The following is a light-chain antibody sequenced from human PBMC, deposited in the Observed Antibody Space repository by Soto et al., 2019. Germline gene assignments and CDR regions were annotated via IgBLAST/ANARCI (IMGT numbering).Light chain of an antibody. Sequence: QSVLTQPPSASGTPGQRVTISCSGSSSNIGSNTVNWYQQLPGTAPKLLIYSNNQRPSVVPDRFSGSKSGTSASLAISGLQSEDEDDYYCAAWDNSLNGGVVFGGGTKLTVL. CDR1: SSNIGSNT. CDR2: SNN. J-gene: IGLJ2*01. V-gene: IGLV1-44*01. CDR3: AAWDNSLNGGVV.